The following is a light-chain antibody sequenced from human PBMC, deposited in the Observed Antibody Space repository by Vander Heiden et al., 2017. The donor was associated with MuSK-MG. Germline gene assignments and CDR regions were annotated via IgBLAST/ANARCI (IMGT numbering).Light chain of an antibody. CDR1: ALPKHY. J-gene: IGLJ2*01. V-gene: IGLV3-25*03. CDR2: KDT. CDR3: QSADSSGTYVV. Sequence: SYELTHPPSVSVSPGQTARITCSGDALPKHYAYWYQQKPGQAPVLVIYKDTERPSGIPERFSGSSSGTTVTLTISGGQTEDEADYSCQSADSSGTYVVFGGGTKLTVL.